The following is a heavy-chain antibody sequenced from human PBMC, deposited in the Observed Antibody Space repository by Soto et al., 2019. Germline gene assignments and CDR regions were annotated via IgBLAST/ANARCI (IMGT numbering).Heavy chain of an antibody. D-gene: IGHD3-10*01. CDR1: GGSISSYY. CDR2: IYYSGST. Sequence: PSETLSLTCTVSGGSISSYYWSWIRQPPGKGLEWIGYIYYSGSTNYNPSLKSRVTISVDTSKNQFSLELSSVTAADTAVYYCARQIGELYSYFDYWGQGTLVTVSS. J-gene: IGHJ4*02. V-gene: IGHV4-59*08. CDR3: ARQIGELYSYFDY.